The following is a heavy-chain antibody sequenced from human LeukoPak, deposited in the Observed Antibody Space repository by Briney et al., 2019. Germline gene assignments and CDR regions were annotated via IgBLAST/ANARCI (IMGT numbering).Heavy chain of an antibody. D-gene: IGHD2-2*02. CDR3: ARGWYCSSTSCYKRSDAFDI. V-gene: IGHV4-34*01. CDR1: GGSFSGYY. CDR2: INHSGST. J-gene: IGHJ3*02. Sequence: SETLSLTCAVYGGSFSGYYWSWIRQPPGKGLEWIGEINHSGSTNYNPSLKSRVIISVDTSKNQFSLKLSSVTAADTAVYYCARGWYCSSTSCYKRSDAFDIWGQGTMVTVSS.